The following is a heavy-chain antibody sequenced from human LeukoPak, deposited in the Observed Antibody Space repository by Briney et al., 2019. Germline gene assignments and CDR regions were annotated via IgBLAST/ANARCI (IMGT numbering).Heavy chain of an antibody. D-gene: IGHD1-26*01. J-gene: IGHJ4*02. CDR2: ISSSSSTI. CDR3: AKGEVGATYFDY. V-gene: IGHV3-48*01. Sequence: PGGSLRLSCAASGLTISSYSMNWVRQAPGKGLQWVSYISSSSSTIYYADSVKGRFTISRDNAKNTLYLQMNSLRAEDTAVYYCAKGEVGATYFDYWGQGTLVTVSS. CDR1: GLTISSYS.